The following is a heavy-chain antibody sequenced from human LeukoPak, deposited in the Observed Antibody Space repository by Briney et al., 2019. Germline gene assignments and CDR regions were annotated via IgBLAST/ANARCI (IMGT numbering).Heavy chain of an antibody. Sequence: GSLRLSCEASGFTFSDSAMSWVRQASGRGLEWVTLISASGGNSYYADSVKGRFTVSRDSSKNTLHLQMNSLRAEDTAVYYCARDKLSCWGQGTLVTVSS. V-gene: IGHV3-23*01. CDR3: ARDKLSC. J-gene: IGHJ4*02. CDR2: ISASGGNS. CDR1: GFTFSDSA. D-gene: IGHD1-26*01.